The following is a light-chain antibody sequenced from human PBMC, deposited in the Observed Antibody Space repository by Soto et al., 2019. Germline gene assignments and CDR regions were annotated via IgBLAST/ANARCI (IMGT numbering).Light chain of an antibody. CDR2: AAS. CDR3: QKYDSALVT. CDR1: QGVSNY. V-gene: IGKV1-27*01. Sequence: DIQMTQSPSSLSASVGDRVTITCRASQGVSNYLAWYQQRPGKVPKLLIYAASTLQSGVPSRFSGSGSGTDFSLTISRLQSEDVATYYCQKYDSALVTFGPGTKVD. J-gene: IGKJ3*01.